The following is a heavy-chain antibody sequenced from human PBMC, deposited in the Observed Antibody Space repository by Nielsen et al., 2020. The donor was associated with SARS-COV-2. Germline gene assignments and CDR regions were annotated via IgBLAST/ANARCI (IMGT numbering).Heavy chain of an antibody. J-gene: IGHJ4*02. CDR3: ARDRRTYYYDSSGYYYDY. CDR2: INAGNGNT. Sequence: WVRQAPGQRLEWMGWINAGNGNTKYSQKFQGRVTITRDTSASTAYMELGSLRSEDTAVYYCARDRRTYYYDSSGYYYDYWGQGTLVTVSS. V-gene: IGHV1-3*01. D-gene: IGHD3-22*01.